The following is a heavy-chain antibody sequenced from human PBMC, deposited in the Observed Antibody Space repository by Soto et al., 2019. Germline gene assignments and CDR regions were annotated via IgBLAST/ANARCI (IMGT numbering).Heavy chain of an antibody. J-gene: IGHJ6*02. CDR3: GKDTLDCSGGDCPLFYYYGMDV. CDR1: GFTFSSYG. V-gene: IGHV3-30*18. CDR2: ISYDGTKK. Sequence: GGSLRLSCAASGFTFSSYGMHWVRQAPGKGLEWVAVISYDGTKKFFADSVKGRLTLSRDNARNTLYLQINSLRAEDTAVYFCGKDTLDCSGGDCPLFYYYGMDVWGQGTTVTVSS. D-gene: IGHD2-15*01.